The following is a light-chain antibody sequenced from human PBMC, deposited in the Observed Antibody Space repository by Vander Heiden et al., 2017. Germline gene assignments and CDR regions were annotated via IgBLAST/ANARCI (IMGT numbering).Light chain of an antibody. CDR2: DAS. Sequence: DIVLTQSPATLFHSPGERATVSCRASQCVSSLLVWYQQKPSEEPRLLIYDASNRAADIPARLSGSGSGTDFTLTISIVGLEDFAVDYCQQLSNCPPITFGQGTRLEIK. J-gene: IGKJ5*01. CDR3: QQLSNCPPIT. V-gene: IGKV3-11*01. CDR1: QCVSSL.